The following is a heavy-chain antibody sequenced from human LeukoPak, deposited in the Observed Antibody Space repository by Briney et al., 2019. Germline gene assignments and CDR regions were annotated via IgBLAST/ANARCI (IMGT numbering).Heavy chain of an antibody. Sequence: PGGSLRLSCAASGFTFSYYSMNWVRQAPGKGLEWVASISSRSSYISYGDSVKGRFTVSRDNAKNSLYLQMNSLRAEDTAIYYCTRVGYIDEGIDYWGQGTLVTVSS. CDR2: ISSRSSYI. D-gene: IGHD5-24*01. CDR1: GFTFSYYS. CDR3: TRVGYIDEGIDY. V-gene: IGHV3-21*06. J-gene: IGHJ4*02.